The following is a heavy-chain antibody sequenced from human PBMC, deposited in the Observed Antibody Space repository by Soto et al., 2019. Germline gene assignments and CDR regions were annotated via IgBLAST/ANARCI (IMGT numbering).Heavy chain of an antibody. V-gene: IGHV4-4*02. CDR1: GGSITSDDNW. CDR3: VSSSWYSLDY. CDR2: TYHSGST. Sequence: QVQLQESGPGLVKPSGTLSLTCAVSGGSITSDDNWWSWVRQPPGKGLEWIGETYHSGSTNYNPSLNSRVTISVDKSKNQFSLKLTSVTAADTAVYYCVSSSWYSLDYWGQGALVTVSS. D-gene: IGHD6-13*01. J-gene: IGHJ4*02.